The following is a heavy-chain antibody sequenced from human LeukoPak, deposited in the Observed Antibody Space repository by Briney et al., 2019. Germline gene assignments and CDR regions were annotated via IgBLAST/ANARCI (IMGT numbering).Heavy chain of an antibody. CDR2: IIPMFGA. CDR3: ARMSVTGPSQFDF. V-gene: IGHV1-69*05. Sequence: GASVKVSCRAPGGTFSTHAFSWVRQAPGQGLEWMGGIIPMFGANYAQNFRGRVTITTDESTSTAYMELSSLRSEDTAIYYCARMSVTGPSQFDFWGQGTLVTVSS. CDR1: GGTFSTHA. D-gene: IGHD4-17*01. J-gene: IGHJ4*02.